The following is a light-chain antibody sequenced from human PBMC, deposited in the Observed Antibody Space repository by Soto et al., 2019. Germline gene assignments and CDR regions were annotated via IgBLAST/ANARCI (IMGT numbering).Light chain of an antibody. CDR3: QQYNNWPPGT. J-gene: IGKJ1*01. CDR2: GAS. V-gene: IGKV3-15*01. CDR1: QSFSSN. Sequence: EIVMTQSPATLSVSPGERATLSCRASQSFSSNLAWYQQKPGQAPRLLIYGASTRATGIPVRFSGSGSGTEFTLTISSLQSEDFAVYYCQQYNNWPPGTFGQGTKEDI.